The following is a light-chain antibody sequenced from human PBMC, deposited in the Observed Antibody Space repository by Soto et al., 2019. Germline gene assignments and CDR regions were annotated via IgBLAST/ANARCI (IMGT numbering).Light chain of an antibody. CDR3: QSYDSRRSVA. CDR2: GNS. Sequence: QSVLTQPPSVSGAPGQRVTISCTGSSSNIGAGYDVHWYQHLPGTAPKLLIYGNSNRPSGVPDRFSGSKSGTSASLAITGLEAEDEADYCCQSYDSRRSVAFGGGTKLTVL. V-gene: IGLV1-40*01. J-gene: IGLJ2*01. CDR1: SSNIGAGYD.